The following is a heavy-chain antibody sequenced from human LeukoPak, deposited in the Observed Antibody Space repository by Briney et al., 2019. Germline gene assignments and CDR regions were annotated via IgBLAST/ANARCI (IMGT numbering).Heavy chain of an antibody. D-gene: IGHD5-24*01. Sequence: PSQTLSLTCTVSGGSISSGNYYWSWIRQPAGKGLEWIGRIYTSGSTNYDPSLKSRVTISVDTSKNQFSLKLSSVTAAATAVYYCARAHVEMATISRPRNIYFDYWGQGTLVTVSS. CDR3: ARAHVEMATISRPRNIYFDY. J-gene: IGHJ4*02. V-gene: IGHV4-61*02. CDR1: GGSISSGNYY. CDR2: IYTSGST.